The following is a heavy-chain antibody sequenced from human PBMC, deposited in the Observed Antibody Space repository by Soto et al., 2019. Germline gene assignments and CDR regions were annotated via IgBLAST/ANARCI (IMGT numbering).Heavy chain of an antibody. CDR1: GGTFSSYA. CDR3: ARGLGYCTNGVCGNWFDP. D-gene: IGHD2-8*01. J-gene: IGHJ5*02. Sequence: SVKVSCKASGGTFSSYAISWVRQAPGQGLEWMGGIIPIFGTANYAQKFQGRVTFTADESTSTAYMELSSLRSEDTAVYYCARGLGYCTNGVCGNWFDPWGQGTLVTVSS. CDR2: IIPIFGTA. V-gene: IGHV1-69*13.